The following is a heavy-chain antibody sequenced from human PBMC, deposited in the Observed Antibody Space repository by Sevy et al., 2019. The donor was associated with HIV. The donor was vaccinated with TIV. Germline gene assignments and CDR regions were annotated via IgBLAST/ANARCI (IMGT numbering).Heavy chain of an antibody. J-gene: IGHJ4*02. D-gene: IGHD3-10*01. CDR1: GFTFSSYG. V-gene: IGHV3-33*01. CDR2: IGYDGSSK. CDR3: ASGAYYYASRTENFDY. Sequence: GGSLRLSCAASGFTFSSYGMHWVRQAPGKGLEWVALIGYDGSSKYYADSVKGRFTISRDNSKNTLYLQMNSLRAEDMAVYYCASGAYYYASRTENFDYWGQGTLVTVSS.